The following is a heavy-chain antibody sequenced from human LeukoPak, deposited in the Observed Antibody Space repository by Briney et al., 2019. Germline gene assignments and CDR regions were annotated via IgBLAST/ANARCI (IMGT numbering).Heavy chain of an antibody. V-gene: IGHV3-23*01. CDR1: GFTFSSYG. J-gene: IGHJ6*03. CDR3: AKYYYYYYYMDV. CDR2: ISGSGSST. Sequence: GGSLRLACAASGFTFSSYGMSWVRQAPGKGLEWVSAISGSGSSTYYADSVKGRFTISRDNSKNTLYLQMNSLRAEDTAVYYCAKYYYYYYYMDVWGKGTTVTISS.